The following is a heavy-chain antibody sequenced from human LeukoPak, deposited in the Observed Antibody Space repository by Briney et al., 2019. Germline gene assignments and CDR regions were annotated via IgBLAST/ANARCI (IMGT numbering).Heavy chain of an antibody. V-gene: IGHV3-30*02. CDR3: AKDHRYCSGGSCYGADY. CDR2: IRYDGSNK. D-gene: IGHD2-15*01. J-gene: IGHJ4*02. Sequence: PGGSLRLSCGASGFSFSSYGMNWVRQAPGKGLEWVAFIRYDGSNKYYADSVKGRFTISRDDSKNTLYLQMNSLRPEDTAVYYCAKDHRYCSGGSCYGADYWGQGTLVTVSS. CDR1: GFSFSSYG.